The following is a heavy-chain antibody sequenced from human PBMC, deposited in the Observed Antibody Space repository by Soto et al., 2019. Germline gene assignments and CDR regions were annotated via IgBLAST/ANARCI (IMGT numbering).Heavy chain of an antibody. J-gene: IGHJ3*02. V-gene: IGHV5-51*01. Sequence: PGESLKISCKGSGYSFTSYWIGWVRQMPGKGLEWMGILYPGDSDTRYSPSFQGQVTISADKSISTAYLQWSSLKASDTAMYYCTRRCSGGSCSDAFDIWGQGTMVTVS. CDR3: TRRCSGGSCSDAFDI. D-gene: IGHD2-15*01. CDR1: GYSFTSYW. CDR2: LYPGDSDT.